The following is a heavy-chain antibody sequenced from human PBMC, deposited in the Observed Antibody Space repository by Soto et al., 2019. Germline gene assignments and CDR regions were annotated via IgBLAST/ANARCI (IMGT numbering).Heavy chain of an antibody. CDR2: IFYNRSNI. CDR3: ARGRMATIFQILYYYYGMDV. D-gene: IGHD5-12*01. V-gene: IGHV3-48*01. J-gene: IGHJ6*02. Sequence: GGSLRLSCAASGFTFSSYSMNWVRQAPGKGLERVSFIFYNRSNIYFADSVKGRFTISRDNSKNSLFLQMNSLRAEDTAVYYCARGRMATIFQILYYYYGMDVWGQGTTVTVSS. CDR1: GFTFSSYS.